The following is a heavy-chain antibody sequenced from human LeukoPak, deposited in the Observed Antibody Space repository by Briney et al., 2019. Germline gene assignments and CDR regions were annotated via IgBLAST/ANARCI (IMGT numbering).Heavy chain of an antibody. CDR2: IYYSGST. Sequence: SETLSLTCTVSGGSISSYYWSWIRQPPGKGLEWIGYIYYSGSTNYNPSLKSRVTISADTSKNQFSLKLSSVTAADTAVYYCAREYVVPAAMGGSWFDPWGQGTLVTVSS. D-gene: IGHD2-2*01. CDR1: GGSISSYY. V-gene: IGHV4-59*01. CDR3: AREYVVPAAMGGSWFDP. J-gene: IGHJ5*02.